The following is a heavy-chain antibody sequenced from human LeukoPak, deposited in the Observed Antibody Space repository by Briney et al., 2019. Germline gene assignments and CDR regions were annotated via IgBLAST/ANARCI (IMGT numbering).Heavy chain of an antibody. CDR1: GFTFSSYA. D-gene: IGHD6-13*01. CDR3: AREGVEQQLVNWFDP. Sequence: PGGSLRLSCAASGFTFSSYAVHWVRQAPGKGLEWVAVISYDGSNKYYADSVKGRFTISRDNSKNTLYLQMNSLRAEDTAVYYCAREGVEQQLVNWFDPWGQGTLVTVSS. CDR2: ISYDGSNK. J-gene: IGHJ5*02. V-gene: IGHV3-30*04.